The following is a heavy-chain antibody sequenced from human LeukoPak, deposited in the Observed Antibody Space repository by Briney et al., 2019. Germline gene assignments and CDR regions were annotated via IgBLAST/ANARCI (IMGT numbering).Heavy chain of an antibody. CDR3: ARDLGFGELSFDY. Sequence: GGSLRLSCAASGFTFSSYSMNWVRQAPGKGLEWVSSISSSSSYIYYADSVKGRFTISRDNAKNSLYLQMNSLRAEDTAVYYCARDLGFGELSFDYWGQGTLVTVSS. CDR2: ISSSSSYI. CDR1: GFTFSSYS. J-gene: IGHJ4*02. D-gene: IGHD3-10*01. V-gene: IGHV3-21*01.